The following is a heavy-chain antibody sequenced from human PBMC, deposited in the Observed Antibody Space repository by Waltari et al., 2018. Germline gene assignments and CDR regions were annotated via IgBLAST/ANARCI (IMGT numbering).Heavy chain of an antibody. J-gene: IGHJ4*02. CDR3: ASGYSGSYQDY. D-gene: IGHD1-26*01. V-gene: IGHV4-59*01. Sequence: QVQLQESGPGLVKPSETLSLPCTVPGGSISSYYWSWIRQPPGKGLEWIGYIYYSGSTNYNPSLKSRVTISVDTSKNQFSLKLSSVTAADTAVYYCASGYSGSYQDYWGQGTLVTVSS. CDR1: GGSISSYY. CDR2: IYYSGST.